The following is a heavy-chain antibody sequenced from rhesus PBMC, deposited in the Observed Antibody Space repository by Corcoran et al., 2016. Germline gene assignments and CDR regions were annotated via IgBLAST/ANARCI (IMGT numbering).Heavy chain of an antibody. Sequence: QVQLQQWGEGLVKPLETLSLTCAVYGGSISGYYYWSWIRQPPGKGLEWIGYIYGNSASTNYNPSLKNRVTISKDTSKNQFSLKLSSVTAADTAVYYCASRGTVITEFDYWGQGVLVTVSS. D-gene: IGHD4-23*01. J-gene: IGHJ4*01. CDR1: GGSISGYYY. CDR2: IYGNSAST. CDR3: ASRGTVITEFDY. V-gene: IGHV4-73*01.